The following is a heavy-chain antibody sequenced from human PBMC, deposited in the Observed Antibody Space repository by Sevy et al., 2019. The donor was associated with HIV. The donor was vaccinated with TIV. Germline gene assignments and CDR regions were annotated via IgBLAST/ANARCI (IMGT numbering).Heavy chain of an antibody. CDR2: ISGSADAT. D-gene: IGHD5-18*01. V-gene: IGHV3-23*01. CDR3: VKEVSQYSYSDY. Sequence: GSLRLSCAASGFTFSNYAMSWVRQTPGKGLEWVSAISGSADATYYTDSVKGRFTISRDNSKNTEYLQMNSLRAEDTAVYYCVKEVSQYSYSDYWGQGTLVTVSS. J-gene: IGHJ4*02. CDR1: GFTFSNYA.